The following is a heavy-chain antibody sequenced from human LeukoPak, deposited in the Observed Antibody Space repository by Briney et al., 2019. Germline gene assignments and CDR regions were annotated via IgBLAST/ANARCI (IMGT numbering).Heavy chain of an antibody. CDR1: GFTFSSYS. CDR3: ARNRGGSWFDP. CDR2: ISSSSSTI. D-gene: IGHD3-16*01. Sequence: GGSLRLSCAASGFTFSSYSMNWVRQAPGRGLEWVSYISSSSSTIYYADSVKGRFTISRDNAKNSLYLQMNSLRAEDTAVYYCARNRGGSWFDPWGQGTLVTVSS. J-gene: IGHJ5*02. V-gene: IGHV3-48*04.